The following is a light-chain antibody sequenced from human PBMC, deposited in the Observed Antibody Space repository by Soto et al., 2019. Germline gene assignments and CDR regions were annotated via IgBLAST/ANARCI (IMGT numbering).Light chain of an antibody. CDR1: QSIGLA. V-gene: IGKV3-11*01. Sequence: IVMTQSPATLSVSPWERATLSCRASQSIGLAIAWYQHKPGQAPRLLIFDASQRATGIPARFRGSGSGTDFTLSISSLEPEDFAVYYCQQRTDRPPWTFGQGTKVDIK. CDR2: DAS. CDR3: QQRTDRPPWT. J-gene: IGKJ1*01.